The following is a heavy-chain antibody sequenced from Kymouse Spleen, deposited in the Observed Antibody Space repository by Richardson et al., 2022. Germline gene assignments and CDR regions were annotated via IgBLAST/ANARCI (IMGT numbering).Heavy chain of an antibody. CDR1: GFTFSSYS. CDR3: ARDKAGTTGDNHYYYGMDV. V-gene: IGHV3-21*03. CDR2: ISSSSSYI. J-gene: IGHJ6*02. D-gene: IGHD1-7*01. Sequence: EVQLVESGGGLVKPGGSLRLSCAASGFTFSSYSMNWVRQAPGKGLEWVSSISSSSSYIYYADSVKGRFTISRDNAKNSLYLQMNSLRAEDTAVYYCARDKAGTTGDNHYYYGMDVWGQGTTVTVSS.